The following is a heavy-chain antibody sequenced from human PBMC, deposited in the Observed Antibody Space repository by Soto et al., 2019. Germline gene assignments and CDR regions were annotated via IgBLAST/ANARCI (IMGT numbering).Heavy chain of an antibody. CDR3: AGRDSRMVMGYFDY. CDR2: IYYSGST. J-gene: IGHJ4*02. V-gene: IGHV4-61*01. D-gene: IGHD5-18*01. Sequence: QVQLQESGPGLVKPSETLSLTCTVSGGSVSSGTYYWSWIRQSPGKGLEWIGYIYYSGSTNYNPSLKSRVTISVDTSKNQFSLKLSSVTAADTAVYYCAGRDSRMVMGYFDYWGQGTLVTVSS. CDR1: GGSVSSGTYY.